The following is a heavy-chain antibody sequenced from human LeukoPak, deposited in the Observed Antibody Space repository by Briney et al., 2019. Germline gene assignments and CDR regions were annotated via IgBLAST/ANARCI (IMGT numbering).Heavy chain of an antibody. CDR3: ARQRWLQLTRNYYYYYGMDV. J-gene: IGHJ6*02. D-gene: IGHD5-24*01. V-gene: IGHV4-61*01. CDR2: IYYSGST. Sequence: ETLSLTCTVSGGSVSSGSYYWSWIRQPPGKGLEWIGYIYYSGSTNYNPSLKSRVTISVDTSKNQFSLKLSSVTAADTAVYYCARQRWLQLTRNYYYYYGMDVWGQGTTVTVSS. CDR1: GGSVSSGSYY.